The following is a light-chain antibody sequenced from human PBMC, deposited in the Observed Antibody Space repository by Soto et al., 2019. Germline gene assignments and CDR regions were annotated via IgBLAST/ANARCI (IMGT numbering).Light chain of an antibody. CDR3: CSYAGSSSYV. Sequence: QSALTQPRSVSGSPGQSVTISCTGTSSDVGGYNYVSWYQQHPGKAPKLMIYDVSKRPSGVPDRFSGSKSGNTASLTISGLKAEYEADYYCCSYAGSSSYVFGTGTKVTVL. J-gene: IGLJ1*01. CDR2: DVS. V-gene: IGLV2-11*01. CDR1: SSDVGGYNY.